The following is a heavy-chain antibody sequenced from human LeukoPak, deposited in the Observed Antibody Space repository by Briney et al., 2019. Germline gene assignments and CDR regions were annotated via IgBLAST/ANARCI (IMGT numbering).Heavy chain of an antibody. V-gene: IGHV1-2*02. D-gene: IGHD3-10*01. Sequence: ASVKVSCKASGYTFTGYYMHWVRQAPRQGLEWMGWINPNSGGTNYAQKFQGRVTMTRDTSINTAYMELSRLRPDDTAVYYCAGDMVRGVILRRVLEYWGQGTLVTVSS. J-gene: IGHJ4*02. CDR3: AGDMVRGVILRRVLEY. CDR2: INPNSGGT. CDR1: GYTFTGYY.